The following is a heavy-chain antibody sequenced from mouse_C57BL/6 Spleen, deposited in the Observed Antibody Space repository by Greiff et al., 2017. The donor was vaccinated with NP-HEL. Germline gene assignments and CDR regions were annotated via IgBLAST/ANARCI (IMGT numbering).Heavy chain of an antibody. CDR2: IYPGDGDT. V-gene: IGHV1-82*01. D-gene: IGHD3-2*02. Sequence: QVQLKESGPELVKPGASVKISCKASGYAFSSSWMNWVKQRPGKGLEWIGRIYPGDGDTNYNGKFKGKATLTADKSSSTAYMQLSSLTSEDSAVYFCARYPAQAYGYYFDYWGQGTTLTVSS. J-gene: IGHJ2*01. CDR1: GYAFSSSW. CDR3: ARYPAQAYGYYFDY.